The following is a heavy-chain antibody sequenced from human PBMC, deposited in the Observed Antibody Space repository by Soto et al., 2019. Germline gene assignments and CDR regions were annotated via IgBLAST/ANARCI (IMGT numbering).Heavy chain of an antibody. CDR3: TRASASSMLRGVVIN. J-gene: IGHJ4*02. CDR1: GGSISTDNW. D-gene: IGHD3-10*01. Sequence: SETLSLTCAVSGGSISTDNWWSWVRQPPGKGLEWIGEMYHSRDSNFNPSLKSRVTISVDKSKNQFSMQMASVTAADTALYYCTRASASSMLRGVVINWGRGTQVTVSS. CDR2: MYHSRDS. V-gene: IGHV4-4*02.